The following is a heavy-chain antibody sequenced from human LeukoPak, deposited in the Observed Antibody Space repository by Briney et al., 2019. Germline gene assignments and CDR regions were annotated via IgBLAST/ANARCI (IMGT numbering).Heavy chain of an antibody. Sequence: GGSLRLSCAVSGFTFSDYYMSWIRQAPGKGLEWASYISSSGSTIYYADSVKGRFTISRDNAKNSLYLQMNSLRAEDTAVYYCARVEWYNWFDPWGQGTLVTVSS. CDR2: ISSSGSTI. D-gene: IGHD2-8*01. CDR1: GFTFSDYY. V-gene: IGHV3-11*01. CDR3: ARVEWYNWFDP. J-gene: IGHJ5*02.